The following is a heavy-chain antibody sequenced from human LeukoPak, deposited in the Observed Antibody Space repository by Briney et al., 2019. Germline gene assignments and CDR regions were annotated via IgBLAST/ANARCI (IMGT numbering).Heavy chain of an antibody. J-gene: IGHJ4*02. D-gene: IGHD3-22*01. CDR1: GYSTSSGYY. Sequence: PSETLSLTCAVSGYSTSSGYYWGWIRQPPGKGLEWIGSIYHSGSTYYNPSLKSRVTISVGTSKNQFSLKLSSVTAADTAVYYCARVGITMIVVVIDYWGQGTLVTVSS. CDR3: ARVGITMIVVVIDY. V-gene: IGHV4-38-2*01. CDR2: IYHSGST.